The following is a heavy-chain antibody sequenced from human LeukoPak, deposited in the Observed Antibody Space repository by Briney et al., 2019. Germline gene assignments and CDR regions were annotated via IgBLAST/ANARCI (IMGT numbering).Heavy chain of an antibody. CDR2: ISSSSSTI. V-gene: IGHV3-48*04. CDR3: ARDATILTIFGVVPTALDV. J-gene: IGHJ6*04. D-gene: IGHD3-3*01. CDR1: GFTFSSYS. Sequence: GGSLRLSCAASGFTFSSYSMNWVRQAPGKGLEWVSYISSSSSTIYYADSVKGRFTISRDNAKNSLYLQMNSLRAGDTAVYYCARDATILTIFGVVPTALDVWGKGTTVTVSS.